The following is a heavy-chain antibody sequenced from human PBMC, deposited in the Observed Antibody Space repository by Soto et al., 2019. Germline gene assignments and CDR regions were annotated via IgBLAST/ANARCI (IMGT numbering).Heavy chain of an antibody. CDR3: AKGGVGALATLGSFDY. CDR2: ISYDGSNK. V-gene: IGHV3-30*18. J-gene: IGHJ4*02. CDR1: GFTFSSYG. D-gene: IGHD1-26*01. Sequence: QVQLVESGGGVVQPGRSLRLSCAASGFTFSSYGMHWVRQAPGKGLEWVAVISYDGSNKYYADSVKGRFTISRDNSKNTLYLQMNSLRAEDTAVYYCAKGGVGALATLGSFDYWGQGTLVTVSS.